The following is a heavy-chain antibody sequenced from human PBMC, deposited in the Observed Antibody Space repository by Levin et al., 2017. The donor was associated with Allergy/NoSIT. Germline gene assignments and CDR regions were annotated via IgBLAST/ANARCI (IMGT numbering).Heavy chain of an antibody. D-gene: IGHD6-13*01. CDR1: GYTFTTYW. CDR2: IYPTDSDA. J-gene: IGHJ4*02. CDR3: ARGRGFSSSWYWGF. Sequence: RGESLKISCKTSGYTFTTYWIGWMRQVPGKGLEWMGVIYPTDSDARYSPSFQGQVTFSVDKSINTAYLQWTSLKATDTAVYYCARGRGFSSSWYWGFWGQGTLVTVSS. V-gene: IGHV5-51*01.